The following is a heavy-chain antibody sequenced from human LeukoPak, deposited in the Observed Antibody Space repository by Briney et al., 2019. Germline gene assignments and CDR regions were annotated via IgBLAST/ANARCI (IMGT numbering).Heavy chain of an antibody. CDR1: GYTFTGYY. V-gene: IGHV1-2*02. D-gene: IGHD3-22*01. CDR2: INPNSGGT. Sequence: ASVKVSCKASGYTFTGYYMHWVRQAPGQGLEWMGWINPNSGGTNYAQKFQGRVTMTRDTSISTAYMELSRLRSDDTAVYYCAGSLYDSSGYYRIGNFDYWGQGTLVTVSS. J-gene: IGHJ4*02. CDR3: AGSLYDSSGYYRIGNFDY.